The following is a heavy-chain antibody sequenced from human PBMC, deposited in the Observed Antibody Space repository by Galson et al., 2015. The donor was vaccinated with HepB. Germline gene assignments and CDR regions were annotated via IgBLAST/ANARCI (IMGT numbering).Heavy chain of an antibody. Sequence: SLRLSCAASGFTVSSNYMSWVRQAPGKGLEWVSVIYSGGSTYYADSVKGRFTISRDNSKNTLYLQMNSLRAEDTVVYYCARSIAAAGPFDYWGQGTLVTVSS. CDR2: IYSGGST. CDR3: ARSIAAAGPFDY. V-gene: IGHV3-66*01. D-gene: IGHD6-13*01. CDR1: GFTVSSNY. J-gene: IGHJ4*02.